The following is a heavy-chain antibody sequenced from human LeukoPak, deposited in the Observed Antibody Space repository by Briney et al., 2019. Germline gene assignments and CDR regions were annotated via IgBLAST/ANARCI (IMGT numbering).Heavy chain of an antibody. CDR3: ATNPIVVPAAILYYFDY. D-gene: IGHD2-2*02. V-gene: IGHV3-23*01. Sequence: PGGSLRLSCAASGFTFSSYAMSWVRQAPGKGLEWVSAISGSGGSTYYADSVKGRFTISRDNSKNTLYLQMNSLRAEDTAVYYCATNPIVVPAAILYYFDYWGQGTLVTVSS. CDR1: GFTFSSYA. CDR2: ISGSGGST. J-gene: IGHJ4*02.